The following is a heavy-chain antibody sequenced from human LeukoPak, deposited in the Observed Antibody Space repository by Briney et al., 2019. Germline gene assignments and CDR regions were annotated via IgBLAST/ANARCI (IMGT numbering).Heavy chain of an antibody. CDR3: AKGREYDFWSALDY. J-gene: IGHJ4*02. D-gene: IGHD3-3*01. Sequence: GGSLRLSCAASGFTFSSYWMSWVRQAPGKGLEWVASIKHDGSEKYYVDSVKGRFTISRDNAKNLLYLQMNSLRADDTAVYYCAKGREYDFWSALDYWGQGTLVTVSS. CDR1: GFTFSSYW. V-gene: IGHV3-7*01. CDR2: IKHDGSEK.